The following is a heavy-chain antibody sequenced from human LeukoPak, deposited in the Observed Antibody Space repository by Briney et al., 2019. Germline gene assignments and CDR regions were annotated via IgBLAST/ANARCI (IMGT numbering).Heavy chain of an antibody. V-gene: IGHV5-51*01. Sequence: GESLKISCKGSGYSFTSYWIGWVRQMPGKGLEWMGIIYPCDSDTRYSPSFQGQVTISADKSISTAYLQWSSLKASDTAMYYCARHRDSSGRGDYYYYMDVWGKGTTVTVSS. CDR1: GYSFTSYW. J-gene: IGHJ6*03. D-gene: IGHD6-19*01. CDR2: IYPCDSDT. CDR3: ARHRDSSGRGDYYYYMDV.